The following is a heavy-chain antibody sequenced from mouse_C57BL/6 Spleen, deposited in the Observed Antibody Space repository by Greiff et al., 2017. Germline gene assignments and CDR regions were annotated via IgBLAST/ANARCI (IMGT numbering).Heavy chain of an antibody. J-gene: IGHJ2*01. Sequence: QVQLQQPGAELVRPGSSVKLSCKASGYTFTSYWMPWVKQRPIQGLEWIGNIDPSGSDTHYNQKFKDKATLTVDKSSSTAYMQLSSLTSEDSAFYYCARREPIYDGCLDYGGKGTTLTVAS. V-gene: IGHV1-52*01. D-gene: IGHD2-3*01. CDR2: IDPSGSDT. CDR1: GYTFTSYW. CDR3: ARREPIYDGCLDY.